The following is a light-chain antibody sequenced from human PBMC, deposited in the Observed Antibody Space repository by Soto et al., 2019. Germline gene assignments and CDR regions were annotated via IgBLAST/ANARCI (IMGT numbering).Light chain of an antibody. CDR2: GAS. V-gene: IGKV3-15*01. J-gene: IGKJ1*01. CDR1: QSVSSN. CDR3: QHYNTGPRT. Sequence: EIVMTQSPATLSVSPGERATLSCRASQSVSSNLAWYQQKPGQAPSLLIFGASTRATSIPARFSGSGSGTEFTLSISSLQSEDFAVYYCQHYNTGPRTFGQGTKVEIK.